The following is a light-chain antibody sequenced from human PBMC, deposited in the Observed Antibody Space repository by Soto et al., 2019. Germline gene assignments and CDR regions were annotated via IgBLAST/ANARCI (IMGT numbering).Light chain of an antibody. CDR1: QSVSSN. CDR2: GAS. J-gene: IGKJ4*01. Sequence: EILMTQSPSTLSVSPGERATLSCRASQSVSSNLAWYRQKPGQAPRLLIYGASTRATGIPASFSGGGSGTEFTLTISSLQYEDFAVYYRQQYKNWHPLTFGGGTKVDIK. V-gene: IGKV3D-15*01. CDR3: QQYKNWHPLT.